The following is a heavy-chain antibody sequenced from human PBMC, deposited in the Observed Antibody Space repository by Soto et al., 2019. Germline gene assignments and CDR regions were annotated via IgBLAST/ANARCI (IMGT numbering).Heavy chain of an antibody. V-gene: IGHV4-34*01. CDR3: ARGHQLERWFAY. D-gene: IGHD6-6*01. CDR1: GGSFSGYY. Sequence: QVQLQQWGAGLLKPSETLSLTCAVYGGSFSGYYWSWIRQPPGKGLEWIGEINHSGSTNYNPSLKGRVTISVDTSENQFSLKLSSVTAVDTGVYYCARGHQLERWFAYWGQGTLVTVSS. CDR2: INHSGST. J-gene: IGHJ4*02.